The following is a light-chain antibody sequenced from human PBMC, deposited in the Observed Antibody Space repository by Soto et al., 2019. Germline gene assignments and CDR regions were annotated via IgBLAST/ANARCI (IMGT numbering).Light chain of an antibody. CDR1: QGIRSF. CDR2: AAS. Sequence: DIQLTQSPSFLSASVGVRVTITCRASQGIRSFLAWYQQKAGQAPKLLIYAASTLESGVSLRFSGSGSGTDFTLTICSLQPEDVATYYCQHLNSYPRALAFGGGTKVDIK. CDR3: QHLNSYPRALA. V-gene: IGKV1-9*01. J-gene: IGKJ4*01.